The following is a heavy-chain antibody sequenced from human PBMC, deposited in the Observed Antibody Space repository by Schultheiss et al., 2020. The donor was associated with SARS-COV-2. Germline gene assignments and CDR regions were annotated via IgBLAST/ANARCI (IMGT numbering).Heavy chain of an antibody. D-gene: IGHD3-10*01. V-gene: IGHV3-33*08. CDR2: IWYDGSNK. CDR3: ARDRGSGIYYGMDV. CDR1: GFTFDDYA. Sequence: GESLKISCAASGFTFDDYAMHWVRQAPGKGLEWVAVIWYDGSNKYYADSVKGRFTISRDNSKNTLYLQMNSLRAEDTAVYYCARDRGSGIYYGMDVWGQGTTVTVSS. J-gene: IGHJ6*02.